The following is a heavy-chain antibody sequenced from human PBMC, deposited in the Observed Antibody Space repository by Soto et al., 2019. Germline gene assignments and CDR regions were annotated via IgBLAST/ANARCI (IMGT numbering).Heavy chain of an antibody. D-gene: IGHD3-22*01. CDR3: ARDPMYDYYDSSGPFDI. Sequence: GASVKVSCKASGGTFSSYAISWVRQAPGQGLEWMGGIIPIFGTANYAQKFQGRVTITADESTSTAYMELSSLRSEDTAVYYCARDPMYDYYDSSGPFDIWGQGTMVTVSS. CDR1: GGTFSSYA. J-gene: IGHJ3*02. V-gene: IGHV1-69*13. CDR2: IIPIFGTA.